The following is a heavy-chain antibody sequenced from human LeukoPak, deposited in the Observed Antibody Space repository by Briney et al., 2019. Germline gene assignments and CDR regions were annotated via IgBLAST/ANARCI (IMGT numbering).Heavy chain of an antibody. D-gene: IGHD4-17*01. CDR2: INDRGHT. Sequence: SETLSLTCAVYGVSFSGYHWNWVRQFPGKGLEWIGEINDRGHTNYNPSLESRVTISVDTSKKQFSLKLNSVTAADTAVYYCARDPTTEPNIAYYFDFWGQGTLVTVSS. CDR1: GVSFSGYH. J-gene: IGHJ4*02. CDR3: ARDPTTEPNIAYYFDF. V-gene: IGHV4-34*01.